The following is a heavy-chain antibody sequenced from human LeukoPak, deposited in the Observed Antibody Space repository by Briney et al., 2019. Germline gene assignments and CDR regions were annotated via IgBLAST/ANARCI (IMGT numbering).Heavy chain of an antibody. CDR1: AYTFNGYL. V-gene: IGHV1-46*02. CDR3: ARDLGLRGVTYWFDP. CDR2: IDPNGGST. J-gene: IGHJ5*02. Sequence: ASVKVSCKASAYTFNGYLIHWVRQAPGQGLEWMGLIDPNGGSTGYAQRFQGRVTVTRDTSTSTVYMELSSLRSEDTAVYYCARDLGLRGVTYWFDPWGQGTLVTVSS. D-gene: IGHD3-10*01.